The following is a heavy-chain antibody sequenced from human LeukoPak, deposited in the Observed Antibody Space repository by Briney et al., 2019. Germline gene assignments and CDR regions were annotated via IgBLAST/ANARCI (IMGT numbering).Heavy chain of an antibody. Sequence: TLSLTCTVSGASIIDGDYYWSWIRQPPGKGLEWMGYIYSSGSTFYNPYFQSRLTISVDTSRNQFSLKLRSVIDADTAVYSCARTLVRGVLRGWFDPWGQGTLVTVSS. D-gene: IGHD3-10*01. CDR3: ARTLVRGVLRGWFDP. J-gene: IGHJ5*02. CDR2: IYSSGST. CDR1: GASIIDGDYY. V-gene: IGHV4-30-4*01.